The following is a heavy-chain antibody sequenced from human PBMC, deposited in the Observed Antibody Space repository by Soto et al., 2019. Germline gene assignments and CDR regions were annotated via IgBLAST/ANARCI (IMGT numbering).Heavy chain of an antibody. J-gene: IGHJ4*02. CDR2: IYYSGST. Sequence: SETLSLTCTVSGGSISSGDYYWSWIRQPPGKGLEWIGYIYYSGSTYYNPSLKSRVTISVDTSKNQFSLKLSSVTAADTAVYYCARGGKTTVTTFDYWGQGTLVTVSS. V-gene: IGHV4-30-4*01. CDR1: GGSISSGDYY. D-gene: IGHD4-17*01. CDR3: ARGGKTTVTTFDY.